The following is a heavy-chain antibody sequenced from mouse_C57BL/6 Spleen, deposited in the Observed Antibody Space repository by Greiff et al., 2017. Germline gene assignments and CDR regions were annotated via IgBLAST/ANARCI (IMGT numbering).Heavy chain of an antibody. J-gene: IGHJ2*01. Sequence: DVLLVESGGGLVKPGGSLTLSCAASGFTFSSYAMSWVRQTPEKRLEWVATISDGGSYTSYPDNVKGRFTLSRDNSKNNPYLQMRHLKSEDTAMYYYARDDCVYWGQGTTLTVSS. CDR3: ARDDCVY. V-gene: IGHV5-4*01. CDR1: GFTFSSYA. CDR2: ISDGGSYT.